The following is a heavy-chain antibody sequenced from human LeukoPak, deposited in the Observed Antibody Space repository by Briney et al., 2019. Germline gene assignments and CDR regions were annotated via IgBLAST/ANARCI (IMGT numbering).Heavy chain of an antibody. CDR1: GFTFGDYA. J-gene: IGHJ4*02. CDR2: IRSKAYGGTT. D-gene: IGHD6-19*01. CDR3: TRTPSPRWSSGWYYFDY. Sequence: GRSLRLSCTASGFTFGDYAMSWVRQAPGKGLEWVGFIRSKAYGGTTEYAASVKGRFTISRDDSKSIAYLQMNSLKTEDTAVYYCTRTPSPRWSSGWYYFDYWGQGTLVTVSS. V-gene: IGHV3-49*04.